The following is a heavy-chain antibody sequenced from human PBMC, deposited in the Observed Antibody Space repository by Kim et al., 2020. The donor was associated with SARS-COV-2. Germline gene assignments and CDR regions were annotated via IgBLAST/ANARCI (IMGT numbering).Heavy chain of an antibody. D-gene: IGHD1-26*01. V-gene: IGHV3-64*01. CDR2: T. Sequence: TFYATSVKGRFTTSRADSNNPLYLQMVSLTVEDMAMYYCARGGGGFLDYWGQGILVTVSS. CDR3: ARGGGGFLDY. J-gene: IGHJ4*02.